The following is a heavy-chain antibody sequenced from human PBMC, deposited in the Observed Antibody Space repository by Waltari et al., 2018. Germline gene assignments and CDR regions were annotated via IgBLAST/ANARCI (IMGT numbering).Heavy chain of an antibody. CDR3: ARRAVDCSGGSCYSYYFDY. CDR1: GYSISSGYY. J-gene: IGHJ4*02. V-gene: IGHV4-38-2*01. Sequence: QVQLQESGPGLVKPSETLSLTCAVSGYSISSGYYWGWIRQPPGKGLEWIGSIYHSGSTYYNPSLKSLVTISVDTSKNQFSLKLSSVTAADTAVYYCARRAVDCSGGSCYSYYFDYWGQGTLVTVSS. CDR2: IYHSGST. D-gene: IGHD2-15*01.